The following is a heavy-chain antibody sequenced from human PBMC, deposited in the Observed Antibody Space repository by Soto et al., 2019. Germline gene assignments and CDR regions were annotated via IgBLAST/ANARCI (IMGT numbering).Heavy chain of an antibody. V-gene: IGHV4-59*08. CDR2: IYYSGST. D-gene: IGHD4-17*01. J-gene: IGHJ4*02. CDR3: ARRYGVYFDY. CDR1: GGSISSYY. Sequence: PSETLSLTCTVSGGSISSYYWSWIRQPPGKGREWIGYIYYSGSTNYNPSLKSRVTISVDTSKNQFSLKLSSVTAADTAVYYCARRYGVYFDYWGQGTLVTVSS.